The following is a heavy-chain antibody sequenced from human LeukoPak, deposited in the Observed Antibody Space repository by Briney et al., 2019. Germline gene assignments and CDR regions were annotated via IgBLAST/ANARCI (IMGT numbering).Heavy chain of an antibody. CDR3: ARAYGDYYYGMDV. Sequence: GGSLRLSCVGSGFIFSDHYMSWIRQAPGKGLEFISYINTVSTITYSADSVKGRFTISRDNAKRSVYLQMNSLRAGDTAVYYCARAYGDYYYGMDVWGQGTTVTVSS. CDR1: GFIFSDHY. J-gene: IGHJ6*02. V-gene: IGHV3-11*04. CDR2: INTVSTIT. D-gene: IGHD4-17*01.